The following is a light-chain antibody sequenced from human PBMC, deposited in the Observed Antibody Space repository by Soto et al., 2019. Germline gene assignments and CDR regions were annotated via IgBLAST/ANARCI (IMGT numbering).Light chain of an antibody. Sequence: QSLLTQPPSASGTPWQRVTISCSGSSSNIGSNYVYWYQQLPGTAPKLLIYRNNQRPSGVPDRFSGSKSGTSASLAISGLRSEDEADYYCAAWDDSLRTVFGTGTKVTVL. CDR1: SSNIGSNY. CDR3: AAWDDSLRTV. CDR2: RNN. V-gene: IGLV1-47*01. J-gene: IGLJ1*01.